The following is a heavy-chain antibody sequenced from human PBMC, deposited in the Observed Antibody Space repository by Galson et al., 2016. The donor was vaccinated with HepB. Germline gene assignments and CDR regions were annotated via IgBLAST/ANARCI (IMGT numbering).Heavy chain of an antibody. CDR1: GFTVRSNY. Sequence: SLRLSCAASGFTVRSNYMSWVRQAPGMGLEWVSVIYSGGSTYYTDSVKGRFTISRDSSKNTLYLQMNSLRAEDTAVYYYASAPTLGYWGQGTLVTVSS. CDR3: ASAPTLGY. J-gene: IGHJ4*02. V-gene: IGHV3-53*01. D-gene: IGHD3-16*01. CDR2: IYSGGST.